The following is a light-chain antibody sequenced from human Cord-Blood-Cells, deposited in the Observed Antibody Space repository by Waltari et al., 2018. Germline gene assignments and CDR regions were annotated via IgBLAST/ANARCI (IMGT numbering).Light chain of an antibody. CDR3: QQYGSSPFT. CDR1: QSVSSSY. CDR2: GAS. J-gene: IGKJ3*01. V-gene: IGKV3-20*01. Sequence: EIVLTQSPGTLSLSPGERATLSCRARQSVSSSYLAWYQQKPGQAPRHLIYGASSRATGIPDRFSGSGSGTDFTLTISRLEPEDFAVYYCQQYGSSPFTFGPGTKVDIK.